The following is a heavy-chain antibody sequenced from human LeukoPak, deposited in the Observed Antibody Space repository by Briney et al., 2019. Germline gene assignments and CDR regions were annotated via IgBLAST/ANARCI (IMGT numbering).Heavy chain of an antibody. CDR2: ISYDGSNK. D-gene: IGHD4-17*01. V-gene: IGHV3-30-3*01. Sequence: GGSLRLSCAASGFTFSSYAMHWVRQAPGKGLEWVAVISYDGSNKYYADSVKGRFTISRDNSKNTLYLQMNSLRAEDTAVYYCARDPTTVTHYFDYWGQGTLVTVSS. J-gene: IGHJ4*02. CDR3: ARDPTTVTHYFDY. CDR1: GFTFSSYA.